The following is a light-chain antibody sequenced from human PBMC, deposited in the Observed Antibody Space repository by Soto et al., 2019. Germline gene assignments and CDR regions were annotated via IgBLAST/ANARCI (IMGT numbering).Light chain of an antibody. Sequence: QSVLTQPPSASGSPGQSVTISYTGTSSDVGGYNYVSWYQQHPGKAPKLMIYEVSKRPSGVPDRFSGSKSGNTASLTVSGLQAEDEADYYCSSYAGSNNFRVFGTGTKLTVL. CDR1: SSDVGGYNY. J-gene: IGLJ1*01. V-gene: IGLV2-8*01. CDR2: EVS. CDR3: SSYAGSNNFRV.